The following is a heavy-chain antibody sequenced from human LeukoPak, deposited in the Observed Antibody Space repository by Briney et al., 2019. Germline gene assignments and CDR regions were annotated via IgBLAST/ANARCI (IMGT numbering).Heavy chain of an antibody. J-gene: IGHJ4*02. CDR3: ARDMGDYDYVWGSYRLDY. CDR2: IIPIFGTA. CDR1: GGTFSSYA. Sequence: ASVKVSCKASGGTFSSYAISWVRQAPGQGLEWMGGIIPIFGTANYAQKFQGRVTITADESASTAYMELSSLRSEDTAVYYCARDMGDYDYVWGSYRLDYWGQGTLVTVSS. D-gene: IGHD3-16*02. V-gene: IGHV1-69*13.